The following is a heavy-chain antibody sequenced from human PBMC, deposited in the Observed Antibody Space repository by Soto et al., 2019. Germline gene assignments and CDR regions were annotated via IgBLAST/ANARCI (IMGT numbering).Heavy chain of an antibody. CDR3: ARGVDSSGYYLR. D-gene: IGHD3-22*01. CDR1: GYTFTSYY. J-gene: IGHJ4*02. CDR2: INPSGGST. V-gene: IGHV1-46*01. Sequence: QVQLVQSGAEVKKPGASVKVSCKASGYTFTSYYMHWVRQAPGQGLEWMGIINPSGGSTSYAQKFQGRVTMSSDSSTRTGYMELSSLRSEDTAVYYCARGVDSSGYYLRWGQGTLVTVSS.